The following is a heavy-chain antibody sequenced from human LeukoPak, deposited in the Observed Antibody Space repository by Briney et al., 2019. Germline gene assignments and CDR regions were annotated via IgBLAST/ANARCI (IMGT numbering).Heavy chain of an antibody. CDR1: GFTFSSYS. CDR3: ARATDYYDSSGYYPKYGMDV. J-gene: IGHJ6*02. Sequence: GGSLRLSCAASGFTFSSYSMNWVRQAPGKGLEWVSSISSSSSYIYYADSVKGRFTISRDNAKNSLYLQMNSLRAEDTAVYYCARATDYYDSSGYYPKYGMDVWGRGTTVTVSS. CDR2: ISSSSSYI. V-gene: IGHV3-21*01. D-gene: IGHD3-22*01.